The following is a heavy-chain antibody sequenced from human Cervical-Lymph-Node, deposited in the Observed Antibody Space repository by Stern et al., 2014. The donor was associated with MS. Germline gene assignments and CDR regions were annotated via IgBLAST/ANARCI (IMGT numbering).Heavy chain of an antibody. Sequence: VQLVQSGGDLVKPGGSLRLSCAASGFNFSAYYMNWIRQAPGKGLEWLSYISRNGTVIYYADSVKGRFIISRDNAKQSLYLQMNRLRAEDTAVYYCARGLPSFWGQGSLVTVSP. D-gene: IGHD1-26*01. CDR2: ISRNGTVI. J-gene: IGHJ4*02. CDR1: GFNFSAYY. V-gene: IGHV3-11*01. CDR3: ARGLPSF.